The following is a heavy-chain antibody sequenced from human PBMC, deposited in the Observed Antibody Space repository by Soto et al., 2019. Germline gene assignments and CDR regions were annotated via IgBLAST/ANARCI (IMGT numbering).Heavy chain of an antibody. CDR2: INPSGGST. V-gene: IGHV1-46*01. CDR1: GYTFTSYY. D-gene: IGHD2-2*01. CDR3: ARDWGYCSSTSCSDVRDYYYYGMDV. Sequence: ASVKVSCKASGYTFTSYYMHWVRQAPGQGLEWMGIINPSGGSTSYAQKFQGRVTMTRDTSTSTVYMELSSLRSEDTAVYYCARDWGYCSSTSCSDVRDYYYYGMDVWGQGTTVTISS. J-gene: IGHJ6*02.